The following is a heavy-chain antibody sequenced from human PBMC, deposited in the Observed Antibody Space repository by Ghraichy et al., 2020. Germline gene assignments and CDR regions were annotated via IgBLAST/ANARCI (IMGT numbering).Heavy chain of an antibody. CDR1: GGSVNTGPYF. CDR3: ALEECDGDCFFTY. Sequence: SETLSLTCAVSGGSVNTGPYFCTWIRQHPVTGLEWIGYIHSTGSTYYKSSLKSRLSVSMDTSKNQFSLRLRSVTAADTAVYYCALEECDGDCFFTYWGPGALVTVSS. J-gene: IGHJ4*02. D-gene: IGHD2-21*02. V-gene: IGHV4-31*11. CDR2: IHSTGST.